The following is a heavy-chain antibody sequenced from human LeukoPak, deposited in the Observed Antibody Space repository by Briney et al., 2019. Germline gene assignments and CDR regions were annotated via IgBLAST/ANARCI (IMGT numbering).Heavy chain of an antibody. V-gene: IGHV4-38-2*01. J-gene: IGHJ4*02. CDR3: ARHRTVVVPAAMDY. CDR1: GYSISSGYY. Sequence: SETLFLTCAVSGYSISSGYYWGWIRQPPGKGLEWIGSIYHSGSTYYNPSLKSRVTISVDTSKNQFSLKLSSVTAADTAVYYCARHRTVVVPAAMDYWGQGTLVTVSS. D-gene: IGHD2-2*01. CDR2: IYHSGST.